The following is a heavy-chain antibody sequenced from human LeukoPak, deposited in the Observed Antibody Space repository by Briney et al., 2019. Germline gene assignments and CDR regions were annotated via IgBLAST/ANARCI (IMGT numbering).Heavy chain of an antibody. CDR3: ARELISAMIVVDRDITNWFDP. J-gene: IGHJ5*02. D-gene: IGHD3-22*01. CDR2: INLKSGGT. CDR1: GHTFTDYY. Sequence: ASVKVSCKASGHTFTDYYMHWVRQAPGQGLEYMGWINLKSGGTNYAQKFQGRVTMTRDTSISTAYMELSRLRSDDTAVYYCARELISAMIVVDRDITNWFDPWGQGTLVTVSS. V-gene: IGHV1-2*02.